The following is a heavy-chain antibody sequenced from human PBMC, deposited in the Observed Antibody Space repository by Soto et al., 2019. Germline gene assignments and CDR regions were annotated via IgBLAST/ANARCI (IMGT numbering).Heavy chain of an antibody. CDR3: ARTVMPVGNLAAFDH. V-gene: IGHV4-61*01. CDR2: IYNNGNT. D-gene: IGHD7-27*01. CDR1: GGSVSSVKYF. J-gene: IGHJ4*02. Sequence: PSETLSLTCNVSGGSVSSVKYFWSWIRQHPGKGLEWIAYIYNNGNTKYNPSLKSRATISVDTSKNQCSLKLTSVTAADSAVYFCARTVMPVGNLAAFDHWGQGVLVTVSS.